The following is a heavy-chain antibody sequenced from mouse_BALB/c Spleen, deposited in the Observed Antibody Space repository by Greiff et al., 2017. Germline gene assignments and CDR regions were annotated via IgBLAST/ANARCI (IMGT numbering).Heavy chain of an antibody. CDR1: GYTFTSYW. V-gene: IGHV1-69*02. Sequence: QVQLQQPGAELVRPGASVKLSCKASGYTFTSYWINWVKQRPGQGLEWIGNIYPSDSYTNYNQKFKDKATLTVDKSSSTAYMQLSSPTSEDSAVYYCTREGVYYAMDDWGQGTSVTVSS. J-gene: IGHJ4*01. CDR3: TREGVYYAMDD. CDR2: IYPSDSYT.